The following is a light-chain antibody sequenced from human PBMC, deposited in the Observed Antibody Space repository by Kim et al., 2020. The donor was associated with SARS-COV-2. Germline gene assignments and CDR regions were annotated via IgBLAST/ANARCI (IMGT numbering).Light chain of an antibody. CDR3: CSYAGITTFVV. V-gene: IGLV2-23*02. CDR2: GVT. Sequence: QSITISCTGTSSDVGNYNLVSWYQQHPGKAPKLMIYGVTKRPSGVSDRFSGSKSGNTASLTISGLQAEDEADYYCCSYAGITTFVVFGGGTKLTVL. J-gene: IGLJ2*01. CDR1: SSDVGNYNL.